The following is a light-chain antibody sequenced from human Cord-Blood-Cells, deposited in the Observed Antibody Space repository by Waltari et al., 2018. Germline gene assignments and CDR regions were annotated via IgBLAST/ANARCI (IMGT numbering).Light chain of an antibody. J-gene: IGKJ4*01. V-gene: IGKV1-27*01. CDR3: QKYNSAPLT. CDR2: AAS. CDR1: QGISNY. Sequence: DIQMTQSPSPLYASVGASVTIPCRASQGISNYLAWYKQKPGKVPKRLIYAASTLQSGVPSRFSGSGSGTDFTLTISSLQPEDVATYYCQKYNSAPLTFGGGTKVEIK.